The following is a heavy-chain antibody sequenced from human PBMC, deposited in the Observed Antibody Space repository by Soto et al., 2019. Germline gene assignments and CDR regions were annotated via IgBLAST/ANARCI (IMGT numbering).Heavy chain of an antibody. V-gene: IGHV3-23*01. CDR2: ISGSGGST. D-gene: IGHD6-6*01. CDR1: GFTFSSYA. CDR3: AKDLNQRAARQSGYLDY. J-gene: IGHJ4*02. Sequence: GESLKISCAASGFTFSSYAMSWVRQAPGKGLEWVSAISGSGGSTYYADSVKGRFTISRDNSKNTLYLQMNSLRAEDTAVYYCAKDLNQRAARQSGYLDYWGQGTLVTVSS.